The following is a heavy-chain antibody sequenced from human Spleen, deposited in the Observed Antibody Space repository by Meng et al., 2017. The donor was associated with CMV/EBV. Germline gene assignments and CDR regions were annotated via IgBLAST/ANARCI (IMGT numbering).Heavy chain of an antibody. CDR2: ISYDGRTE. CDR1: GFTFSRYT. J-gene: IGHJ4*02. Sequence: GGSLRLSCGASGFTFSRYTMHWVRQAPGKGLEWVAVISYDGRTEYYADSVKGRFTISRDNSKNTLYLQMNSLRAEDTAVYYCAKTPGESSWPYYFDFWGQGTLVTVSS. CDR3: AKTPGESSWPYYFDF. D-gene: IGHD6-13*01. V-gene: IGHV3-30*04.